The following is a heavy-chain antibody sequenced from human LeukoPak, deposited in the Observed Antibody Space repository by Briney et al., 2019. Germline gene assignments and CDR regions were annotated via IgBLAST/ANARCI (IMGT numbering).Heavy chain of an antibody. V-gene: IGHV3-21*01. Sequence: GGSLRLSCAASGFTFSSYSMNWVRQAPGKGLEWDSSISSSSSYIYYADSVKGRFTISRDNAKNSLYLQMSSLRAEDTAVYYCSRGRGYCSSTSCLNWFDPWGQGTLVTVPS. CDR1: GFTFSSYS. CDR2: ISSSSSYI. J-gene: IGHJ5*02. D-gene: IGHD2-2*01. CDR3: SRGRGYCSSTSCLNWFDP.